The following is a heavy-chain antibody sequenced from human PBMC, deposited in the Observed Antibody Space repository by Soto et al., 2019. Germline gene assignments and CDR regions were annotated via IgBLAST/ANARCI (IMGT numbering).Heavy chain of an antibody. J-gene: IGHJ6*02. V-gene: IGHV3-30*18. D-gene: IGHD3-10*01. Sequence: PGGSLRLSCAASGLTFSSFDMHWVRQTPGKGLEWVALISFDGGNQDYADSVKGRFTISRDNSKNTLYLQMSSLRAEDTAVYYCAKELGRGPTVYGMDVWGQGTTVTVSS. CDR3: AKELGRGPTVYGMDV. CDR1: GLTFSSFD. CDR2: ISFDGGNQ.